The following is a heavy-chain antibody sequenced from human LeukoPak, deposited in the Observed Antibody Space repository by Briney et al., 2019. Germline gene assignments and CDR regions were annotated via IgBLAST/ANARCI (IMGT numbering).Heavy chain of an antibody. CDR3: ARHRIPAADDAFDI. J-gene: IGHJ3*02. V-gene: IGHV4-34*01. CDR2: IYYSGST. Sequence: PSETLSLTCAVYGGSFSGYYWSWIRQPPGKGLEWIGSIYYSGSTYYSPSLKSRVTISVDTSKNQFSLKLNSVTAADTAVYYCARHRIPAADDAFDIWGQGTMVTVSS. CDR1: GGSFSGYY. D-gene: IGHD6-13*01.